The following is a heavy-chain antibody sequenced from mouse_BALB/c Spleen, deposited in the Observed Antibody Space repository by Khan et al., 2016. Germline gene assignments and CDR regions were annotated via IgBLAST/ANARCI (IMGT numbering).Heavy chain of an antibody. CDR1: GYTFTDYA. CDR3: ATRGITTEEMDY. CDR2: ISSYNGNT. J-gene: IGHJ4*01. Sequence: QVQLKESGPEVVRPGVSVKISCKGSGYTFTDYAMHWVKQSHAKSLEWIGIISSYNGNTNYNQKFKGKATMTVDKSSSTAYMELARLTAEDSAIYYCATRGITTEEMDYWGQGTSVTVSS. D-gene: IGHD1-1*01. V-gene: IGHV1S137*01.